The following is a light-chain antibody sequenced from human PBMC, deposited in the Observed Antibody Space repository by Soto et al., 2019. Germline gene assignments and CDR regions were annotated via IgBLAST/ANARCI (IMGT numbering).Light chain of an antibody. CDR2: GDN. CDR3: QSYDISLHNYV. CDR1: TSNIGAPYD. J-gene: IGLJ1*01. V-gene: IGLV1-40*01. Sequence: QSALTQPPSVSRAPGQRVSISCTGSTSNIGAPYDVHWYQHLPGTAPKLLIYGDNNRPSGVPDRFSGSKSGTSASLAITRLQAEDEADYYCQSYDISLHNYVFGTGTKVTVL.